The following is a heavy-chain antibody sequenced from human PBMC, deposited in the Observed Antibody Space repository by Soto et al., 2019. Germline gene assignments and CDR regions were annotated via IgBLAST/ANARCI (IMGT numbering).Heavy chain of an antibody. Sequence: QVQLVQSGAEVKEPGASVKVSCKASGYTFTRYGFIWVRQAPGQGLEWMAWTSADNGDTNYAPKLQGRVTLTTDTSTGTGYMELRSLRADDTAVYFCARDERGTCTSSSCYDYDYCGQGPLVTVSS. CDR1: GYTFTRYG. CDR2: TSADNGDT. V-gene: IGHV1-18*04. J-gene: IGHJ4*02. D-gene: IGHD2-2*01. CDR3: ARDERGTCTSSSCYDYDY.